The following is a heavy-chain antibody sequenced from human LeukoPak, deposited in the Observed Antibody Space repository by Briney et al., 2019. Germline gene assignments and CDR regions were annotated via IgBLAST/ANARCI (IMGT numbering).Heavy chain of an antibody. Sequence: ASVKVSCKASGYTFTGYYMHWVRQAPGQGLEWTGWINPNSGGTDYAQKFQGRVTMTRDTSISTTYMELSRLRSDDTAVYYCARTDYSAYPSFDHWGQGALVTVSS. CDR3: ARTDYSAYPSFDH. J-gene: IGHJ4*02. V-gene: IGHV1-2*02. D-gene: IGHD4-17*01. CDR1: GYTFTGYY. CDR2: INPNSGGT.